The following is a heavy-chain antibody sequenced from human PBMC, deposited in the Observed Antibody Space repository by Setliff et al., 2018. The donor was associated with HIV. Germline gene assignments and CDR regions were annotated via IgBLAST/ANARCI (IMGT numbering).Heavy chain of an antibody. CDR2: ITSYNGNT. CDR1: GYTFYNYG. V-gene: IGHV1-18*01. D-gene: IGHD1-26*01. CDR3: ARDHHSGRGSNFPWYSDL. J-gene: IGHJ2*01. Sequence: ASVKVSCKASGYTFYNYGITWVRQAPGQGLEWVGWITSYNGNTNYAKKFKGRVTMTTDTSTSIAYMELKSLRSEDTAVYYCARDHHSGRGSNFPWYSDLWGRGTLVTVSS.